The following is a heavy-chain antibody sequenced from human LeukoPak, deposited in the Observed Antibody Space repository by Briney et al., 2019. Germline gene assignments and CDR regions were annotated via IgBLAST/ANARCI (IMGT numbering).Heavy chain of an antibody. CDR3: ARDLPPPDNDAFDI. CDR2: INHSGST. J-gene: IGHJ3*02. Sequence: PSETLSLTCAVYGGSFSGYYWSWIRQPPGKGLEWIGEINHSGSTNYNPSLKSRVTISVDTSKNQFSLKLSSVTAADTAVYYCARDLPPPDNDAFDIWGQGTMVTVSS. V-gene: IGHV4-34*01. CDR1: GGSFSGYY.